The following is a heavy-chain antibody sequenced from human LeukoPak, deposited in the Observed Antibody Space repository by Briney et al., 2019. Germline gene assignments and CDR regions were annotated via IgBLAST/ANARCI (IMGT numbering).Heavy chain of an antibody. V-gene: IGHV3-7*01. CDR2: IKQDGSEK. D-gene: IGHD2-2*01. CDR1: GFTFSSYW. J-gene: IGHJ3*02. Sequence: GGSLRLSCAASGFTFSSYWMSWVREAPGKGLEWVANIKQDGSEKYYVDSVKGRFTISRDNAKNSLYLQMNSLRAEDTVVYYCARLGGYCSSTSCYRSHAFDIWGQGTMVTVSS. CDR3: ARLGGYCSSTSCYRSHAFDI.